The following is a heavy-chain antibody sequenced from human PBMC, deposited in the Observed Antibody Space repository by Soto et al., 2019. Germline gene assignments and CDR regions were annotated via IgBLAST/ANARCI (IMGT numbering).Heavy chain of an antibody. J-gene: IGHJ3*02. D-gene: IGHD1-20*01. CDR1: GGTFSSYA. CDR3: ARGYNWNDWVRHDAFDI. Sequence: SVKVSCKASGGTFSSYAISWVRQAPGQGLEWMGGIIPIFGTANYAQKFQGRVTITADESTSTAYMELSSLRSEDTAVYYCARGYNWNDWVRHDAFDIWGQGTMVTVSS. V-gene: IGHV1-69*13. CDR2: IIPIFGTA.